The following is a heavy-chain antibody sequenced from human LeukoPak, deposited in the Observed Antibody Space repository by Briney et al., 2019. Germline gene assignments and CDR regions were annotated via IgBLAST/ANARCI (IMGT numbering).Heavy chain of an antibody. Sequence: PSETLSLTCSVSGGSISSSSYYWGWIRQPPGKGLEWVGSIYYSGSTYSNPSRKSRVTISVDTSKTQFSLKLSSVTAADTAVYYCARPESYYYGSGSHPNWFDPWGQGTLVTVSS. D-gene: IGHD3-10*01. CDR1: GGSISSSSYY. J-gene: IGHJ5*02. CDR3: ARPESYYYGSGSHPNWFDP. V-gene: IGHV4-39*01. CDR2: IYYSGST.